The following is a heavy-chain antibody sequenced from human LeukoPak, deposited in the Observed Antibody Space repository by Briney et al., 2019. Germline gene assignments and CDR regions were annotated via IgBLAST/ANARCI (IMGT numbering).Heavy chain of an antibody. CDR1: GFPFSNYW. CDR3: ARDLGYCTNGVCYTFDY. V-gene: IGHV3-74*01. CDR2: VYKDGSIT. Sequence: GGSLRLSCAASGFPFSNYWMHWVRQAPGKGPEWVARVYKDGSITNYADSVKGRFTISRDNAKNTVYLQMNSLRVEDTAVYYCARDLGYCTNGVCYTFDYWGQGTLVTVSS. D-gene: IGHD2-8*01. J-gene: IGHJ4*02.